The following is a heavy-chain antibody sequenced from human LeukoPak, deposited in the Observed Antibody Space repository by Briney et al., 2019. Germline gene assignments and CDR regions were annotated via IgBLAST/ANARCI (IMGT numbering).Heavy chain of an antibody. V-gene: IGHV4-4*07. J-gene: IGHJ4*02. Sequence: SETLSLTCTVSGGSISSYYWSWIRQPAGKGLEWIGRIYPSGDTKYNPSLKSRVTMSVDTSKDHFSLKLSSVTAADTAVYYCARGPLDGSVYYYPYWGQGTLVTVS. CDR1: GGSISSYY. CDR2: IYPSGDT. CDR3: ARGPLDGSVYYYPY. D-gene: IGHD3-22*01.